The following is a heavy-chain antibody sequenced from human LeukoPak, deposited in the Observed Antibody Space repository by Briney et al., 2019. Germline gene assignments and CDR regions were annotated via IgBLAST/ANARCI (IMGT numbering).Heavy chain of an antibody. CDR3: AGETDIVVVPAL. Sequence: PSETLSLTCTVSGGSISRYYWSWIRQPAGKGLEWIGRIYTSGSTNYNPSLQSRVTMSVDTSKNQFSLKLSSVTAADTAVYYCAGETDIVVVPALWGQGTLVTVSS. CDR2: IYTSGST. J-gene: IGHJ4*02. CDR1: GGSISRYY. V-gene: IGHV4-4*07. D-gene: IGHD2-2*01.